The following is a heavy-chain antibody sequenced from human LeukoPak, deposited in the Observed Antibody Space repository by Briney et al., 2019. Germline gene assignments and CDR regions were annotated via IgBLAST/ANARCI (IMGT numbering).Heavy chain of an antibody. Sequence: SESLSLICTVSGGSISRGGYYRSWIRQPPGTGMGWVGYTYHSRSIYYNPSLKSRVTRSVDRSKNQFSLKLSSVTAADTAVYYCASAGPTIFGVVHDAFDIWGQGTMVTVSS. V-gene: IGHV4-30-2*01. CDR1: GGSISRGGYY. D-gene: IGHD3-3*01. J-gene: IGHJ3*02. CDR2: TYHSRSI. CDR3: ASAGPTIFGVVHDAFDI.